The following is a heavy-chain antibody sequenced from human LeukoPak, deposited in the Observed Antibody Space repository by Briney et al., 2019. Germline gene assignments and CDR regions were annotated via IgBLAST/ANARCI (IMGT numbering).Heavy chain of an antibody. J-gene: IGHJ4*02. CDR3: SRDPTQYLRYGYFDH. V-gene: IGHV3-21*01. CDR1: GFTFSSSA. D-gene: IGHD3-9*01. CDR2: INQVSSRI. Sequence: PGGSLRLSCAASGFTFSSSAINWVRQAPGKGLEWVSSINQVSSRIYYADSVRGRFTISRDNAKNSVYLQMDSLRAEDTAVYYCSRDPTQYLRYGYFDHWGQGALVTVSS.